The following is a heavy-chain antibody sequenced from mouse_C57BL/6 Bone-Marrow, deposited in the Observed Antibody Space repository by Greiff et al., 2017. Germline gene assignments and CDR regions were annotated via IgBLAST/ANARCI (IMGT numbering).Heavy chain of an antibody. J-gene: IGHJ2*01. CDR1: GYTFNSYW. Sequence: QVQLQQPGAELVMPGASVKLSCKASGYTFNSYWMHWVKQRPGQGLEWIGEIDPSDSYTNYNQKFKGKSPLTVDKSSSTAYVQLSSLTSEDAAGYYCARGTDDYESSRYYYGCWGHGATLTV. V-gene: IGHV1-69*01. CDR2: IDPSDSYT. D-gene: IGHD1-1*01. CDR3: ARGTDDYESSRYYYGC.